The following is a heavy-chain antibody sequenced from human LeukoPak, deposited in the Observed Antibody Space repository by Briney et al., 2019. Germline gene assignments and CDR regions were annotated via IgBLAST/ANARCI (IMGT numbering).Heavy chain of an antibody. V-gene: IGHV3-15*01. Sequence: GGSLRLSCAASGFTFSNAWMSWVRQAPGKGLEWVGRMKSKTDGGTTDYAAPVKGRFTISRDDSKNTLYLQMNSLKTEDTAVYYCTTLGYCSSTSCYDDYWGQGTLVTVSS. CDR1: GFTFSNAW. CDR3: TTLGYCSSTSCYDDY. J-gene: IGHJ4*02. CDR2: MKSKTDGGTT. D-gene: IGHD2-2*01.